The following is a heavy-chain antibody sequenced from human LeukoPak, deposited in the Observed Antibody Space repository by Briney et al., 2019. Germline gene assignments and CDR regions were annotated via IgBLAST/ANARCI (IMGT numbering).Heavy chain of an antibody. CDR2: IYNSGIT. CDR3: ARDPRGYGVDV. D-gene: IGHD3-10*01. Sequence: SETLSLTCTVSGGSISSGVYYWSWIRQDPGKGLEWIGYIYNSGITYYNPSLKSRVTISLDMSRNQFSLRLNSVTAADTAVYYSARDPRGYGVDVWGQGTTVTVSS. J-gene: IGHJ6*02. CDR1: GGSISSGVYY. V-gene: IGHV4-31*03.